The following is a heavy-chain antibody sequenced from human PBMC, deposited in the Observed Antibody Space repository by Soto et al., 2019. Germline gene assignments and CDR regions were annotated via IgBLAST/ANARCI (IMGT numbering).Heavy chain of an antibody. J-gene: IGHJ6*03. CDR3: ARGNLPDRHWGDYCYMDV. CDR2: ISAYNGNT. Sequence: QVQLVQSGAEVKKPGASVKVSCKASGYTFTSYGISWVRQAPGQGLEWMGWISAYNGNTNYAQKLQGRVTMTTDTSTSTAYMELRSLRSDDTAVYYGARGNLPDRHWGDYCYMDVWGKGTTVTVSS. CDR1: GYTFTSYG. D-gene: IGHD7-27*01. V-gene: IGHV1-18*01.